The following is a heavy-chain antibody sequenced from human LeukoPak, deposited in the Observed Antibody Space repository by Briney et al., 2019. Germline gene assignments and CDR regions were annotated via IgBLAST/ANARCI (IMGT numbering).Heavy chain of an antibody. D-gene: IGHD3-10*01. CDR2: INAGNGNT. CDR3: ARGYGSASPFDY. Sequence: ASVKVSCKASGYTFTSYAMHWVRQAPGQRLEWMGWINAGNGNTKYSQKFQGRVTNTRDTSASTAYMELSSLRSEDTAVYYCARGYGSASPFDYWGQGTLVTVSS. J-gene: IGHJ4*02. V-gene: IGHV1-3*01. CDR1: GYTFTSYA.